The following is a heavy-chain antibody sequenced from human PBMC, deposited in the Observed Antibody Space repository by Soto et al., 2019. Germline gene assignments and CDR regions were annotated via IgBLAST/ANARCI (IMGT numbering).Heavy chain of an antibody. D-gene: IGHD6-13*01. CDR1: GFTFSSYS. Sequence: GGSLRLSCAASGFTFSSYSMHWVRQAPGKGLEWVAVIWYDGSNKYYVDSVKGRFTISRDNSKNTLYLQMNSLRAEDTAVYYCAREPLGYSSSWYYFDYWGQGTLVTVSS. J-gene: IGHJ4*02. CDR3: AREPLGYSSSWYYFDY. CDR2: IWYDGSNK. V-gene: IGHV3-33*01.